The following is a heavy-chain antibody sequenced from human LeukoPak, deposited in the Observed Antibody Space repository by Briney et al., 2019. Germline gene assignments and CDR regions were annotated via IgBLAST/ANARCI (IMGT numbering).Heavy chain of an antibody. V-gene: IGHV3-66*01. Sequence: GGSLRLSCAASGFTVSSNYMSWVRQAPGKGLEWVSVIYSGGGTYYADSVKGRFTISRDNSKNTLFLQMNSLRAEDTAVYYCARDGEGTWAFDIWGQGTMVTVSS. J-gene: IGHJ3*02. CDR1: GFTVSSNY. D-gene: IGHD1-1*01. CDR2: IYSGGGT. CDR3: ARDGEGTWAFDI.